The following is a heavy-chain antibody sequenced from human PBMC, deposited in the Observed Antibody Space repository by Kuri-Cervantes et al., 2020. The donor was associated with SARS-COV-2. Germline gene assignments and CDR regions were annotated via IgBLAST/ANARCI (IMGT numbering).Heavy chain of an antibody. D-gene: IGHD3-3*01. J-gene: IGHJ4*02. Sequence: GESLKISCAASGFTFSSYAMSWVRQAPGKGLEWVANIKQDGSEKYYVDSVKGRFTISRDNAKNSLYLQMNSLRAEDTAVYYCARKRNNYDFWSGPIYYFGYWGQGTLVTVSS. CDR3: ARKRNNYDFWSGPIYYFGY. CDR2: IKQDGSEK. V-gene: IGHV3-7*01. CDR1: GFTFSSYA.